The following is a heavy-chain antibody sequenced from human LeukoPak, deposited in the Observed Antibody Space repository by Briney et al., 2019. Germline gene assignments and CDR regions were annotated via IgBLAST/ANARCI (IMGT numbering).Heavy chain of an antibody. CDR3: VRRDTGWNYFDY. CDR2: IYSTGKN. J-gene: IGHJ4*02. Sequence: PSETLSLTCAVSGGSINSHYWGWLRQPPGKGLQWIGDIYSTGKNNYNQSLKSRITITLDTSKSHLSLNLTSVLAADTAIYYCVRRDTGWNYFDYWGQGILVTVSS. V-gene: IGHV4-4*08. CDR1: GGSINSHY. D-gene: IGHD6-19*01.